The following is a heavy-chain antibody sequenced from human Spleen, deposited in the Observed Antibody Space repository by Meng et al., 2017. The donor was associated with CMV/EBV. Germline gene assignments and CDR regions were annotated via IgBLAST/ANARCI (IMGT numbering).Heavy chain of an antibody. D-gene: IGHD3-3*01. CDR3: AREGLGITIFGVAKLPSGWFDP. CDR1: GGSFSGSY. J-gene: IGHJ5*02. Sequence: VQFHRWGVASLKRSRTLARTFPVYGGSFSGSYWSWIRQPPGKGLEWIGEINHSGSTNYNPSLKSRVTISVDTSKNQFSLKLSSVTAADTAVYYCAREGLGITIFGVAKLPSGWFDPWGQGTLVTVSS. V-gene: IGHV4-34*01. CDR2: INHSGST.